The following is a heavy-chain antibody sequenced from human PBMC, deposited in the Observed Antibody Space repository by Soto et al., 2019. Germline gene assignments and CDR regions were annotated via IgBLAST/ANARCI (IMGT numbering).Heavy chain of an antibody. CDR1: GGSITTGGRY. CDR2: IYYSGNT. Sequence: QVRLQEWGPGLVKPSQTLSLKCSVSGGSITTGGRYWSWIRQLPGKGLEWIGDIYYSGNTYYNASIKSRVTIAVEPAKNQFSLKLSSVTAADTAVYYCAQALVFTGGDGFDIWGQGRLVTVSS. J-gene: IGHJ3*02. CDR3: AQALVFTGGDGFDI. V-gene: IGHV4-31*02. D-gene: IGHD1-1*01.